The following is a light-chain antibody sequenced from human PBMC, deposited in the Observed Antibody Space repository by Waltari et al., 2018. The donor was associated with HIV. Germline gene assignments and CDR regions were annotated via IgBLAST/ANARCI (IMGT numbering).Light chain of an antibody. V-gene: IGKV1-39*01. CDR1: QGISRY. J-gene: IGKJ5*01. Sequence: DIEMTQSPSSLSASVGDRVTITCRASQGISRYLNWYQQKPGKAPKLLIFAAFDLQSGVPSRFSGSGSVTDFTLTISSLQPEDFATYYCQQSYNSPITCGQGTRLDIK. CDR3: QQSYNSPIT. CDR2: AAF.